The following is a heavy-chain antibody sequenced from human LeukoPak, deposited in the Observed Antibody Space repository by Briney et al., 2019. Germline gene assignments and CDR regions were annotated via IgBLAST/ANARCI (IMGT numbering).Heavy chain of an antibody. CDR2: INSDGSST. CDR3: ARDLELVGATPFDY. Sequence: GGSLRLSCAASGFTFSSYWMHWVRQAPGEGLVWVSRINSDGSSTSYADSVKGRFTISRDNAKNTLYLQMNSLRAEDTAVYYCARDLELVGATPFDYWGQGTLVTVSS. V-gene: IGHV3-74*01. CDR1: GFTFSSYW. D-gene: IGHD1-26*01. J-gene: IGHJ4*02.